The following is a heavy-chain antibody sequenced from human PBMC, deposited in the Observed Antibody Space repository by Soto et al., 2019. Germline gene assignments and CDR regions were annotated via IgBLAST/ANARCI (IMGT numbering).Heavy chain of an antibody. CDR1: GYTLTELS. V-gene: IGHV1-24*01. J-gene: IGHJ4*02. Sequence: GASVKVSCKVSGYTLTELSMHWVRQAPGKGLEWMGGFDPEDGKTIYAQKFQGRVTMTEDTSTDTAYMELSSLRSEDTAVYYCASSKYYDLWSGYYGYWGQGTLVTVS. D-gene: IGHD3-3*01. CDR2: FDPEDGKT. CDR3: ASSKYYDLWSGYYGY.